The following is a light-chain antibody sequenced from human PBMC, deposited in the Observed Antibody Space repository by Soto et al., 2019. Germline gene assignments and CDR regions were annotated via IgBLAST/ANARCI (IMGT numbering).Light chain of an antibody. J-gene: IGKJ2*01. V-gene: IGKV3-11*01. CDR1: QSVSSY. Sequence: EIVLTQSPATLSLSPGERATLSCRASQSVSSYLAWYQQKPGQAPRLLIYDASNRATGIPARFSGSESGTDCTLTISSLEPEDFAVYYCQQRSNWPPYTFGQGTKLEIK. CDR3: QQRSNWPPYT. CDR2: DAS.